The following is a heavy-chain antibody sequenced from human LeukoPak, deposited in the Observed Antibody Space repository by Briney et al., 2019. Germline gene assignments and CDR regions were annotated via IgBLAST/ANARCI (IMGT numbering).Heavy chain of an antibody. D-gene: IGHD6-19*01. Sequence: SQTLSLTCAISGDSVSSNSAAWNWIRQSPSRGLEWLGRTYYRSKWYNDYAVSVKSRITINPDTSKNQFSLQLNSVTPEDTAVYYCTRFQYSSGWKTIDYWGQGTLVTVSS. V-gene: IGHV6-1*01. CDR2: TYYRSKWYN. CDR1: GDSVSSNSAA. CDR3: TRFQYSSGWKTIDY. J-gene: IGHJ4*02.